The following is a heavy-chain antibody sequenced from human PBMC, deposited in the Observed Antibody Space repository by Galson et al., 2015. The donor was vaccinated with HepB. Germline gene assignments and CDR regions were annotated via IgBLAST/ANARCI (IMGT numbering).Heavy chain of an antibody. J-gene: IGHJ3*01. CDR1: GYTFSNYY. Sequence: SVKVSCKASGYTFSNYYIHWVRQAPGQGLEWMGLISPILGSATFAQRFQDRITMTRDTSTSTVYMEVRSPRSEDTAMYYCAKESGITPRPRGGAFDLWGQGTMVIVSS. V-gene: IGHV1-46*01. CDR2: ISPILGSA. D-gene: IGHD3-16*01. CDR3: AKESGITPRPRGGAFDL.